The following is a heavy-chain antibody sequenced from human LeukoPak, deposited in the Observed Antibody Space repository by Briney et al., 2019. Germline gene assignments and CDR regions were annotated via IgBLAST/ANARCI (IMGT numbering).Heavy chain of an antibody. Sequence: SETLSLTCTVSGGSFTTHYWNWFRQLAGKGLEWIGRIYSGGSTNYKSSLKSRVIMSIDTSKRQLSLKLSSVTAADTAIYYCARNIGLDYSSSSLAFDIWGPGHWSSSLQ. CDR3: ARNIGLDYSSSSLAFDI. J-gene: IGHJ3*02. CDR2: IYSGGST. D-gene: IGHD6-6*01. CDR1: GGSFTTHY. V-gene: IGHV4-4*07.